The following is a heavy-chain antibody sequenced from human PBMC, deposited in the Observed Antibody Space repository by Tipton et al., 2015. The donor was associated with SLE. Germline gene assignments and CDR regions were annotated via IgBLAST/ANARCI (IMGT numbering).Heavy chain of an antibody. CDR2: IYASGTT. CDR1: DDSFSLYF. D-gene: IGHD5-12*01. Sequence: GLVKPSETLSLICTVSDDSFSLYFWSWIRPPPGKGLEWIGYIYASGTTSYNPSLRSRVAMSIDTSKKQFSLSLNSVTAADTAVYYCARGSTGYDEHWGQGTRVTVSS. CDR3: ARGSTGYDEH. V-gene: IGHV4-4*08. J-gene: IGHJ1*01.